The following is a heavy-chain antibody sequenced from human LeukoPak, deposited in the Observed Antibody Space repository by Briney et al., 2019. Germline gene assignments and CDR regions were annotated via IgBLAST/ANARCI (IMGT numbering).Heavy chain of an antibody. V-gene: IGHV4-59*08. Sequence: PSETLSLTCTVSGGSISSYYWSWIRQPPGKGLEWIGYIYYSGSTNYNPSLKSRVTISVDTSKNQFSLKLSSVTAADTAVYYCARPRHYYDSSGYFKYYFDYWGQGTLVTVSS. CDR2: IYYSGST. CDR1: GGSISSYY. CDR3: ARPRHYYDSSGYFKYYFDY. D-gene: IGHD3-22*01. J-gene: IGHJ4*02.